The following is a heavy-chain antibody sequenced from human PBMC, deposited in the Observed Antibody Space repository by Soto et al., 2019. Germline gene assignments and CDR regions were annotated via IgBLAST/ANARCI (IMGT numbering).Heavy chain of an antibody. D-gene: IGHD6-13*01. J-gene: IGHJ4*02. Sequence: PGGSLRLSCAASGFTFSTYGMHWVRQAPGKGLEWVAGIRNDGTNTFYADSVKGRFTISRDISKNTLFLQMNSLRAEDSAVYYCAKPITPPGPYYFDSWGQGTLVTVSS. CDR1: GFTFSTYG. V-gene: IGHV3-33*06. CDR3: AKPITPPGPYYFDS. CDR2: IRNDGTNT.